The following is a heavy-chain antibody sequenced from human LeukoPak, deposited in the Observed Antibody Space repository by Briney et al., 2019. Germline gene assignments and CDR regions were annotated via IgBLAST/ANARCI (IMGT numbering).Heavy chain of an antibody. Sequence: GESLKISCQASGYKFTSYWISWVRQTPGKGLEWMGIIYPGDSDTRYSPSFQGQVTISADKSISTAYLQWSSLKASDTAMYYCASRGNSSGWYGVDYWGQGTLVTVSS. V-gene: IGHV5-51*01. J-gene: IGHJ4*02. CDR3: ASRGNSSGWYGVDY. CDR2: IYPGDSDT. D-gene: IGHD6-19*01. CDR1: GYKFTSYW.